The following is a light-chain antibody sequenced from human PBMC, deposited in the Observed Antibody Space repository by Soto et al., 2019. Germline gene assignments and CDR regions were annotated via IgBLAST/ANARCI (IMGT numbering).Light chain of an antibody. CDR2: GAS. V-gene: IGKV3-15*01. CDR3: QQYNNWPSLFA. J-gene: IGKJ3*01. Sequence: EIVMTQSPATLSVSPGERATLSYRASQSVSSNLAWYQQKPGQAPRLLIYGASTRATGIPARFSGSGSGTEFTLTISSLQSEDFAVYYCQQYNNWPSLFAFGPGNKVDIK. CDR1: QSVSSN.